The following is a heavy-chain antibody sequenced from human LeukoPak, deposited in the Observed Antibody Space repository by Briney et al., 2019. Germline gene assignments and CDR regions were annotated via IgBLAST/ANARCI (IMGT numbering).Heavy chain of an antibody. Sequence: ASVKVSCKASGYTFTGYYMHWVRQATGQGLEWMGWMNPNSGNTGYAQKFQGRVTITRNTSISTAYMELSSLRSEDTAVYYCARERYSSSWYWFDPWGQGTLVTVSS. CDR1: GYTFTGYY. J-gene: IGHJ5*02. CDR3: ARERYSSSWYWFDP. CDR2: MNPNSGNT. D-gene: IGHD6-13*01. V-gene: IGHV1-8*03.